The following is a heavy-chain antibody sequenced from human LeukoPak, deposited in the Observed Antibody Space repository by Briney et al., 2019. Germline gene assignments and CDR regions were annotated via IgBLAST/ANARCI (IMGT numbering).Heavy chain of an antibody. Sequence: PGGSLRLSCVASGFTFSRDPMHWVRQAPGKGLEWVAVIWYDGSNKYYADSVKGRFTISRDNSKNTLYLQMNSLRAEDTAVYYCARGGGSCDYWGQGTLVTVSS. CDR1: GFTFSRDP. D-gene: IGHD2-15*01. CDR3: ARGGGSCDY. CDR2: IWYDGSNK. J-gene: IGHJ4*02. V-gene: IGHV3-33*08.